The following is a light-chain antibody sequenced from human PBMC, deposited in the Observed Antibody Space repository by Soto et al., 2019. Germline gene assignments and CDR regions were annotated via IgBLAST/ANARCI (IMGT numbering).Light chain of an antibody. J-gene: IGKJ5*01. CDR2: VAS. CDR1: PSVSIN. CDR3: PKSNNYPSIT. V-gene: IGKV3-15*01. Sequence: EIVMTQSPATLSVSPGERATLSCRASPSVSINLAWYQQNPGQAPRLLIYVASTRATGIPARFSGSGSGTEFTLTISSLQSEDFAVYYWPKSNNYPSITFDQGTRLEIK.